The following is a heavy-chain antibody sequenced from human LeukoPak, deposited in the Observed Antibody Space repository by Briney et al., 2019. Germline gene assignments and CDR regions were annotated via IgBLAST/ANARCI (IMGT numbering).Heavy chain of an antibody. CDR3: HLEGMTTVNSDAFDI. Sequence: SETLSLTCTVSGGSLSTYYWSWIRQPPGKGLEWIGYIYYSGSTNYNPSLKSRVTISVDTSKNQFSLKLSSVTAADTAVYYCHLEGMTTVNSDAFDIWGQGTMVTVSS. CDR1: GGSLSTYY. D-gene: IGHD4-17*01. V-gene: IGHV4-59*01. CDR2: IYYSGST. J-gene: IGHJ3*02.